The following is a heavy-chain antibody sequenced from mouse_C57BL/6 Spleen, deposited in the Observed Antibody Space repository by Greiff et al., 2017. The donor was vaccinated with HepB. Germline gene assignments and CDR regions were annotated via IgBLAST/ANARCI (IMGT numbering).Heavy chain of an antibody. V-gene: IGHV5-17*01. CDR1: GFTFSDYG. Sequence: EVKLVESGGGLVKPGGSLKLSCAASGFTFSDYGMHWVRQAPEKGLEWVAYISSGSSTIYYADTVKGRFTISRDNAKNTLFLQMTSLRSEDTAMYYCATSFPYYAMDYWGQGTSVTVSS. J-gene: IGHJ4*01. CDR2: ISSGSSTI. CDR3: ATSFPYYAMDY.